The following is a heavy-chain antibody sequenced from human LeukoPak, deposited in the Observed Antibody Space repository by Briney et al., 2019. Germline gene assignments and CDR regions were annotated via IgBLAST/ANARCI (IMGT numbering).Heavy chain of an antibody. CDR3: AREDYDFWSGPGSFDP. D-gene: IGHD3-3*01. V-gene: IGHV7-4-1*02. J-gene: IGHJ5*02. CDR1: GGTFSSYA. Sequence: GASVKVSCKASGGTFSSYAISWVRQAPGQGLEWMGWINTNTGNPTYAQGFTGRFVFSLDTSVSTAYLQISSLKAEDTAVYYCAREDYDFWSGPGSFDPWGQGTLVTVSS. CDR2: INTNTGNP.